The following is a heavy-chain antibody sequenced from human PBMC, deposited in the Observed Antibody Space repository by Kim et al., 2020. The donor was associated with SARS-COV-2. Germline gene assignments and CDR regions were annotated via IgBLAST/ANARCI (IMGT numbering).Heavy chain of an antibody. V-gene: IGHV1-18*01. CDR3: ARGGRGDHFYNGMDV. J-gene: IGHJ6*02. CDR1: GYTFAAYG. D-gene: IGHD2-21*02. Sequence: ASVKVSCKASGYTFAAYGISWVRQARGQGLQWMGGIGAYNGMSDYGQTFHDRITMTTDISSSTAYLEVGSLRSDDTAIYFCARGGRGDHFYNGMDVWGQGTAVIVSS. CDR2: IGAYNGMS.